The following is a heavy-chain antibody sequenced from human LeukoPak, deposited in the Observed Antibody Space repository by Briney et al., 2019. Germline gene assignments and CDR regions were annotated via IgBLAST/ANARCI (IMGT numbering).Heavy chain of an antibody. Sequence: PGGSLRPSCAASGFTFSSYSMNWVRQAPGKGLEWVSSISSSSSYIYYADSVKGRFTISRDNAKNSLYLQMNSLRAEDTAVYYCARDFEYSSSSGMDVWGQGTTVTVSS. CDR1: GFTFSSYS. D-gene: IGHD6-6*01. CDR2: ISSSSSYI. CDR3: ARDFEYSSSSGMDV. J-gene: IGHJ6*02. V-gene: IGHV3-21*01.